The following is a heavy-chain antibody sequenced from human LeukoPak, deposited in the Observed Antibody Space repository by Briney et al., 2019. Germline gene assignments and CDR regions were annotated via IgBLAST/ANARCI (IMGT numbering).Heavy chain of an antibody. Sequence: GGSLRLSCAASGFTFSSYAMSWVRQAPGKGLQWVSTVTRSGGTTYYADSVKGRFTISRDNSKNTLYLQMNSLRDEGTAVYYCANAHYYENSGPDDYWGQGTLVTVSS. V-gene: IGHV3-23*01. J-gene: IGHJ4*02. CDR2: VTRSGGTT. D-gene: IGHD3-22*01. CDR1: GFTFSSYA. CDR3: ANAHYYENSGPDDY.